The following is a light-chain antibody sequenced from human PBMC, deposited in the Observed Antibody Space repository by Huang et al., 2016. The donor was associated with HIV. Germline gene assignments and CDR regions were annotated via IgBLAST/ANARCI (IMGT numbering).Light chain of an antibody. CDR2: ATS. J-gene: IGKJ4*01. CDR1: QDITNY. V-gene: IGKV1-9*01. Sequence: IQLTQSPSSLSVSVGDRVTITCRASQDITNYLAWYQQKPGKAPELLIFATSTLQSGVPSRVSGSGSGADFTLSIASLQPEDSATYYCQQLNSYPLTVGGGTKVEI. CDR3: QQLNSYPLT.